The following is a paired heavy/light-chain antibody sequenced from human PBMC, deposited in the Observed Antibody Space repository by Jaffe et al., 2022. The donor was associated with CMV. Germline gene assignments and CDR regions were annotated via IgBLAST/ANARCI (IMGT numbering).Light chain of an antibody. J-gene: IGKJ1*01. Sequence: DVVMTQSPLSLPVTLGQPASISCRSSQSLVHSDGNTYLNWFQQRPGQSPRRLIYKVSNRDSGVPDRFSGSGSGTDFTLKISRVEAEDVGVYYCMQGTHWPPATFGQGTKVEIK. CDR2: KVS. CDR1: QSLVHSDGNTY. V-gene: IGKV2-30*02. CDR3: MQGTHWPPAT.
Heavy chain of an antibody. CDR3: ARDNPRFYDSSGYNLDYYYYGMDV. V-gene: IGHV3-48*02. D-gene: IGHD3-22*01. J-gene: IGHJ6*02. CDR1: GFTFSSYS. CDR2: ISSSSSTI. Sequence: EVQLVESGGGLVQPGGSLRLSCAASGFTFSSYSMNWVRQAPGKGLEWVSYISSSSSTIYYADSVKGRFTISRDNAKNSLYLQMNSLRDEDTAVYYCARDNPRFYDSSGYNLDYYYYGMDVWGQGTTVTVSS.